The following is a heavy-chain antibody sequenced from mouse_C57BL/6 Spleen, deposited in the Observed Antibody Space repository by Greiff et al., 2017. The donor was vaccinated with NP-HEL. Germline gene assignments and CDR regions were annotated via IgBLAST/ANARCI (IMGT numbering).Heavy chain of an antibody. CDR1: GYTFTEYT. Sequence: VKVVESGAELVKPGASVKLSCKASGYTFTEYTIHWVKQRSGQGLEWIGWFYPGSGSIKYNEKFKDKATLTADKSSSTVYMELSRLTSEDSAVYVCARHEGGNGYDAGYFDVWGTGTTVTVSS. D-gene: IGHD2-2*01. J-gene: IGHJ1*03. CDR2: FYPGSGSI. CDR3: ARHEGGNGYDAGYFDV. V-gene: IGHV1-62-2*01.